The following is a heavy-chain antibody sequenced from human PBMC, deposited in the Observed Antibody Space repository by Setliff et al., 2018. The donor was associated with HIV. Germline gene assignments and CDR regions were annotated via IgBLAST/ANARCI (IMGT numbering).Heavy chain of an antibody. V-gene: IGHV4-59*08. CDR1: GGSISSDY. CDR2: VYHSGST. CDR3: TRQALGT. Sequence: SETLSLTCTVSGGSISSDYWSWIRQPPGKGLEWIGYVYHSGSTNYSPSFHSRVTVLVDTSKNHFSLILTSVTAADTAVYYCTRQALGTWGQGLLVTVSS. J-gene: IGHJ5*02. D-gene: IGHD3-16*01.